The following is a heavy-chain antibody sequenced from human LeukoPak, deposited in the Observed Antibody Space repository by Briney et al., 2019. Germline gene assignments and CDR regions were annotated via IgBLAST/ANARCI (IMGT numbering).Heavy chain of an antibody. J-gene: IGHJ4*02. Sequence: AEESLKISCKASGYSFTTYWIGWVRQMPGKGLEWMGIIYPADSTAHYSPSFQGQVTISADTSISTAYLQWSSLKASDTAMYYCARLDETSYFDYWGQGTLVTVSS. CDR2: IYPADSTA. CDR3: ARLDETSYFDY. CDR1: GYSFTTYW. V-gene: IGHV5-51*01.